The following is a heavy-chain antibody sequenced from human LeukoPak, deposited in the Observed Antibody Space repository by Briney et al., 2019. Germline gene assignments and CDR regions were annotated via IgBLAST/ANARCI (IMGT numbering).Heavy chain of an antibody. CDR3: ARSLEPTVVDPSDI. V-gene: IGHV4-59*08. CDR1: GGSISSYY. D-gene: IGHD4-23*01. J-gene: IGHJ3*02. Sequence: PSETLSLTCTVYGGSISSYYWSRIRQPPGKGLEWIGYIYYSGSTNYNPSLKSRVTISVDTSKKHFSLKLRAVTAAETAVYYCARSLEPTVVDPSDIWGQGTMVTVSS. CDR2: IYYSGST.